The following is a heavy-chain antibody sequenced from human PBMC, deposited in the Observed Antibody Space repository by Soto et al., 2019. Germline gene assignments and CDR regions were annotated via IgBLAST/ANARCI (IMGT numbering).Heavy chain of an antibody. Sequence: GASVKVSCKASGGTFSSYAISWVRQAPGQRLEWMGWINAGNGNTKYSQKFQGRVTITRDTSASTAYMELSSLRSEDTAVYYCARGGYCSSTSCYGITYYYYMDVWGKGTTVTVSS. CDR2: INAGNGNT. J-gene: IGHJ6*03. CDR1: GGTFSSYA. V-gene: IGHV1-3*01. D-gene: IGHD2-2*01. CDR3: ARGGYCSSTSCYGITYYYYMDV.